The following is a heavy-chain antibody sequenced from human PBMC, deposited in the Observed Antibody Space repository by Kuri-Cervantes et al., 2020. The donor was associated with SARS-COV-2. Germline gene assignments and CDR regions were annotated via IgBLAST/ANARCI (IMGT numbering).Heavy chain of an antibody. V-gene: IGHV3-30*18. D-gene: IGHD7-27*01. CDR2: ISYDGSNK. CDR3: AKDHWDDY. Sequence: LSLTCAASGFTFSSYGMHWVRQAPGKGLEWVAVISYDGSNKYYADSVKGRSTISRDNSKNTLYLQMNSLRAEDTAVYYCAKDHWDDYWGQGTLVTVSS. J-gene: IGHJ4*02. CDR1: GFTFSSYG.